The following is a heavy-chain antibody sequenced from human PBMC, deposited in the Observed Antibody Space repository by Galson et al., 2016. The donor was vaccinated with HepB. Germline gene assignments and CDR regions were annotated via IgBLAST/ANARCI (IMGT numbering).Heavy chain of an antibody. CDR1: GFTFSSYA. V-gene: IGHV3-48*02. Sequence: SLRLSCAASGFTFSSYAMNWVRQAPGKGLEWLTYIRHNSGTINYADSVRGRFTVSRDNAKNSLYLQMNGLRDDDTAVYYCARLGTPAQFDYWGQGTLVTVSS. CDR3: ARLGTPAQFDY. CDR2: IRHNSGTI. J-gene: IGHJ4*02. D-gene: IGHD2-15*01.